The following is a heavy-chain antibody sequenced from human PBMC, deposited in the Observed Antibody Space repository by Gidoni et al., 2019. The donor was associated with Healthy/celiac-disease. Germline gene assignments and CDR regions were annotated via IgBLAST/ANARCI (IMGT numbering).Heavy chain of an antibody. CDR1: GFTFGAYA. Sequence: EVQLVESGGGLVQPGRSLRLSCTASGFTFGAYAMSWVRQAPGKGLEWVGFIRSKAYGGTTEYAASVKGRFTISRDDSKSIAYLQMNSLKTEDTAVYYCTSEVGYSSGWYGVYWGQGTLVTVSS. CDR2: IRSKAYGGTT. J-gene: IGHJ4*02. D-gene: IGHD6-19*01. CDR3: TSEVGYSSGWYGVY. V-gene: IGHV3-49*04.